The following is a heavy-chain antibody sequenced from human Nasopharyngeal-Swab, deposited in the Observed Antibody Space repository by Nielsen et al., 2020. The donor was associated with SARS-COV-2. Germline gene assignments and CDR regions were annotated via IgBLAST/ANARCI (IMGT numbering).Heavy chain of an antibody. CDR3: ARGSIAVAGTTSYYYYGMDV. V-gene: IGHV4-34*01. CDR2: INHSGST. Sequence: LSLTCSVYGGSLRGNYWSWIRQRPGKGLEWIGEINHSGSTNYNPSLKSRVTISVDTSKNQFSLKLSSVTAADTAVYYCARGSIAVAGTTSYYYYGMDVWGQGTTVTVSS. D-gene: IGHD6-19*01. J-gene: IGHJ6*02. CDR1: GGSLRGNY.